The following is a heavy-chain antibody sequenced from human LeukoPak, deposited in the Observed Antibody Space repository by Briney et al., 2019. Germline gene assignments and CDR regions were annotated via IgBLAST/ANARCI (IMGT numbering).Heavy chain of an antibody. V-gene: IGHV1-2*02. Sequence: GASVKVSCKASGYTFTGYYMHWVRQAPGQGLEWMRWINPNSGGTNYAQKFQGRVTMTRDTSISTAYMELSSLRSDDTAMYYCAREELGYCSSSSCRDWFDPWGQGTLVTVSS. J-gene: IGHJ5*02. CDR3: AREELGYCSSSSCRDWFDP. CDR2: INPNSGGT. D-gene: IGHD2-2*01. CDR1: GYTFTGYY.